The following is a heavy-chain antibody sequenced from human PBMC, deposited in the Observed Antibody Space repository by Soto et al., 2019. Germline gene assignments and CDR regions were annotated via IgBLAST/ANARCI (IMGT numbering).Heavy chain of an antibody. V-gene: IGHV3-64*01. CDR1: GFTFSSYA. J-gene: IGHJ4*02. Sequence: GGSLRLSCAASGFTFSSYAMHWVRQAPGKGLEYVSAISSNGGSTYYANSVKGRFTISRDNSKNTLYLQMGSLRAEDMVVYYCARGPYYDILTGYYPDYWGQGTLVTVSS. CDR2: ISSNGGST. D-gene: IGHD3-9*01. CDR3: ARGPYYDILTGYYPDY.